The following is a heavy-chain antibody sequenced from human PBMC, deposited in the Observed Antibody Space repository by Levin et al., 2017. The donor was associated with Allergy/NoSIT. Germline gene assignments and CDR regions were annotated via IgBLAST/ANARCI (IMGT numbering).Heavy chain of an antibody. D-gene: IGHD6-13*01. Sequence: ASVKVSCKASGYTFTSYGISWVRQAPGQGLEWMGWISAYNGNTNYAQKLQGRVTMTTDTSTSTAYMELRSLRSDDTAVYYCARDLPVEDRTAAGTPGPRWGQGTLVTVSS. V-gene: IGHV1-18*01. J-gene: IGHJ4*02. CDR1: GYTFTSYG. CDR3: ARDLPVEDRTAAGTPGPR. CDR2: ISAYNGNT.